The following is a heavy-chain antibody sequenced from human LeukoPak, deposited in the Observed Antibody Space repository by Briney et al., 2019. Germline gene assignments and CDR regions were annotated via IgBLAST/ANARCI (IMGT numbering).Heavy chain of an antibody. J-gene: IGHJ4*02. D-gene: IGHD3-22*01. CDR3: AREDDYYDSSGYPDY. Sequence: GGSLRLSCAASGFTFSSYSMNWVRQAPGKGLEWVSSISSSSSYIYHADSVKGRFTISRDNAKNSLYLQMNSLRAEGTAVYYCAREDDYYDSSGYPDYWGQGTLVTVSS. CDR1: GFTFSSYS. V-gene: IGHV3-21*01. CDR2: ISSSSSYI.